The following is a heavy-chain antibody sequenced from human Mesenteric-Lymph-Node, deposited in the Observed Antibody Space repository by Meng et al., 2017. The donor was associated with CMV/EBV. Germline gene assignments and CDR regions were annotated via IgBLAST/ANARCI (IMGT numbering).Heavy chain of an antibody. CDR3: AYFGDLPPLW. J-gene: IGHJ4*02. Sequence: QRQQAVPGLVDASTTLAVTCTISGDRISINHSAWNWIRQSPSRGLEWLGRTYYRSESYNDYAVSVKSRISVNLDTSKNQLSLHLNFVTPEDTAAYYCAYFGDLPPLWWGQGTLVTVSS. CDR1: GDRISINHSA. V-gene: IGHV6-1*01. CDR2: TYYRSESYN. D-gene: IGHD3-16*01.